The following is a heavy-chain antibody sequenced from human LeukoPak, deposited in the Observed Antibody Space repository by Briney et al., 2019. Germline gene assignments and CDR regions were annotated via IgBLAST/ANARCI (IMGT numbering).Heavy chain of an antibody. CDR3: AQQSLRSPDY. CDR2: IYHSRST. V-gene: IGHV4-38-2*01. D-gene: IGHD3-16*01. Sequence: PSETLSLTCAVSGYSISSGYYWGWIRQPPGKGLEWIGNIYHSRSTYYNPSLKSRVTISVDTSKNQFSLKLSSVTAADTAVYYCAQQSLRSPDYWGQGTLVTVSS. CDR1: GYSISSGYY. J-gene: IGHJ4*02.